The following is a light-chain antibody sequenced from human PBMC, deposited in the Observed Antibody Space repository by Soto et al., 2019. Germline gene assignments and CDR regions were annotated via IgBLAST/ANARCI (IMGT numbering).Light chain of an antibody. V-gene: IGKV3-15*01. CDR1: QSVNVN. Sequence: EVVMTQSPATLSVSPGERVTLSCRASQSVNVNLAWYQRKPGQAPRLLIYRTSTRAAGVPDRFSGSGSGTEFPLTISSLQSEDVAVYYCQQYGSSPLTFGGGTKVEIK. CDR2: RTS. J-gene: IGKJ4*01. CDR3: QQYGSSPLT.